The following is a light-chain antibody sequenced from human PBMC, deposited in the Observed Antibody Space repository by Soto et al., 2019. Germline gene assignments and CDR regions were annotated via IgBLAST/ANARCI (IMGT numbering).Light chain of an antibody. J-gene: IGKJ1*01. V-gene: IGKV3-20*01. Sequence: EIVLTQSPGTLSLSPGERATLSCRASQSFSSSFLAWYQQKPGQAPRLLIYGASSRAAGIPDRFSGSGSGTDFTLTISRLEPEDFAVYYCQQYGSSPPGGTFGQGTKVEIK. CDR3: QQYGSSPPGGT. CDR1: QSFSSSF. CDR2: GAS.